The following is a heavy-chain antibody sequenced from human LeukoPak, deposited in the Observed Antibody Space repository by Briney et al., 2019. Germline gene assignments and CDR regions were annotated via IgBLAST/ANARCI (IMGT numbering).Heavy chain of an antibody. CDR2: ISYDGSNK. D-gene: IGHD6-13*01. J-gene: IGHJ3*02. V-gene: IGHV3-30*18. CDR3: AKVIAAAGTPGDAFDI. Sequence: GGSLRLSCAASGFTFSSYGMHWVRQAPGKGLEWVAVISYDGSNKYYADSVKGRFTISRDNSKNTLYLQMNSLRAEDTAVYYCAKVIAAAGTPGDAFDIWGQGTMVTVSS. CDR1: GFTFSSYG.